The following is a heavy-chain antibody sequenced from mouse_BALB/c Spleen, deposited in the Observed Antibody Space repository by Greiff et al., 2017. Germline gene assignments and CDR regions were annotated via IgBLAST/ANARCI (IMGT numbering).Heavy chain of an antibody. J-gene: IGHJ3*01. CDR3: ASSSVDGYDAWFDY. D-gene: IGHD2-2*01. CDR2: INPNNGGT. V-gene: IGHV1-18*01. Sequence: EVQLVESGAELVKPGASVKISCTASGYTFTDSYMDWVKQSPGQSLEWIGDINPNNGGTNYNQKFKGKATLTVDKSSSTAYMELRSLTSEDTAVYYCASSSVDGYDAWFDYWGQGTPVTVSA. CDR1: GYTFTDSY.